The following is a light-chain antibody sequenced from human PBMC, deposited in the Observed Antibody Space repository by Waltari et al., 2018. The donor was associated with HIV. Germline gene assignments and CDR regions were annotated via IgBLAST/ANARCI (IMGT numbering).Light chain of an antibody. CDR2: DVS. CDR1: SSDIGAYNS. Sequence: QSALTQPASVSGSPGQSITISCTGSSSDIGAYNSAYWYQQHPGKAPKLIIYDVSNRPSGVSGRFSGSKSGNTASLTISGLQAEDEADYFCKSKTSSSTPCVFGTGTKVAVL. V-gene: IGLV2-14*03. CDR3: KSKTSSSTPCV. J-gene: IGLJ1*01.